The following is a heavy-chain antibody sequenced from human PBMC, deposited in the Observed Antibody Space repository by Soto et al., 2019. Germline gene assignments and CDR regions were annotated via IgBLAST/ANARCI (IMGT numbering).Heavy chain of an antibody. D-gene: IGHD4-17*01. J-gene: IGHJ6*02. CDR3: ARDPDYGDYGSYYYGMDV. Sequence: GGSLRLSCAASGFTFSSYSMNWVRQAPGKGLEWVSSISSSSSYIYYADSVKGRFTISRDNAKNSLYLQMNSLRAEDTAVYYCARDPDYGDYGSYYYGMDVWGQGTTVTVSS. V-gene: IGHV3-21*01. CDR1: GFTFSSYS. CDR2: ISSSSSYI.